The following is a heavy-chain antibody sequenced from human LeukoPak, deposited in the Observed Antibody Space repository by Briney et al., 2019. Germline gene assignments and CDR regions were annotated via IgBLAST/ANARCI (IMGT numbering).Heavy chain of an antibody. CDR1: GFTFNSYS. Sequence: GGSLRLSCAASGFTFNSYSMNWVRQAPGKGLEWVSSISGSNSYIYYADSMKGRFTISRDNAKNSLYLQMNSLRAEDTAVYYCARASGGLRAPSSSWGQGTLVTVSS. CDR2: ISGSNSYI. CDR3: ARASGGLRAPSSS. D-gene: IGHD5-12*01. J-gene: IGHJ5*02. V-gene: IGHV3-21*01.